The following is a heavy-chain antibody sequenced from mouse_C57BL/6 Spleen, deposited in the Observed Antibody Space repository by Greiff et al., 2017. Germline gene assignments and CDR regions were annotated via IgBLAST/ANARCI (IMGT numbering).Heavy chain of an antibody. J-gene: IGHJ2*01. V-gene: IGHV1-64*01. D-gene: IGHD1-1*01. Sequence: VQLQQPGAELVKPGASVKLSCKASGYTFTSYWMHWVKQRPGQGLEWIGMIHPNSGSTNYNEKFKSKATLTVDKSSSTAYMQLSSLTSEDSAVYYCARDPHYYGSSYDVGYWGQGTTLTVSS. CDR3: ARDPHYYGSSYDVGY. CDR1: GYTFTSYW. CDR2: IHPNSGST.